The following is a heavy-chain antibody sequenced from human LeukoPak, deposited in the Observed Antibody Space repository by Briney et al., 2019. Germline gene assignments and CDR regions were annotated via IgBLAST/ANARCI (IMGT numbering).Heavy chain of an antibody. V-gene: IGHV4-59*01. CDR1: GGSISSYY. CDR2: IYYSGST. CDR3: ARAVGRITMVRGVIMRYFDY. J-gene: IGHJ4*02. D-gene: IGHD3-10*01. Sequence: SETLSLTCTVSGGSISSYYWSWIRQPPGKGLVWIGYIYYSGSTNYNPSLKSRVTISVDTSKNQFSLKLSSVTAADTAVYYCARAVGRITMVRGVIMRYFDYWGQGTLVTVSS.